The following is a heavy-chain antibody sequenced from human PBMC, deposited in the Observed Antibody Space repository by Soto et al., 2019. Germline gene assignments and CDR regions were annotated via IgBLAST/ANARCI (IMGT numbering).Heavy chain of an antibody. CDR2: IRSKAYGGTT. D-gene: IGHD2-15*01. CDR3: TRDGWYCSGGSCYAQIHDY. Sequence: GGSLRLSCTASGFTFGDYAMSWFRQAPGKGLEWVGFIRSKAYGGTTEYAASVKGRFTISRDDSKSIAYLQMNSLKTEDTAVYYCTRDGWYCSGGSCYAQIHDYWGQGTLVTVSS. J-gene: IGHJ4*02. V-gene: IGHV3-49*03. CDR1: GFTFGDYA.